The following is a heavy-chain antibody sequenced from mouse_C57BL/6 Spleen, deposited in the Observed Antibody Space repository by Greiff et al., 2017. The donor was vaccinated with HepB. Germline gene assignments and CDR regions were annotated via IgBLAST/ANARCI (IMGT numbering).Heavy chain of an antibody. V-gene: IGHV1-64*01. CDR3: ARERITTVVATPAWSAY. Sequence: QVQLQQPGAELVKPGASVKLSCKASGYTFTSYWMHWVKQRPGQGLEWIGMIHPNSGSTNYNEKFKSKATLTVDKSSSTAYMQLSSLTSEDSAVYYCARERITTVVATPAWSAYWGQGTLVTVSA. CDR1: GYTFTSYW. D-gene: IGHD1-1*01. CDR2: IHPNSGST. J-gene: IGHJ3*01.